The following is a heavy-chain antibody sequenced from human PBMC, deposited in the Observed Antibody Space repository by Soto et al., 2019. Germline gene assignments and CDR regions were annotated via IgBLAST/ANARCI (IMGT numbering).Heavy chain of an antibody. CDR3: ARDHGYETYYFDY. CDR1: GYTFTSYD. Sequence: GASEKVSCKASGYTFTSYDINWVRQATGQGLEWMGIMNPNGGNTSYAQKFQGRVTMTRDTSTSTVYMELSSLRSEDTAVYYCARDHGYETYYFDYWGQGTLVTVSS. J-gene: IGHJ4*02. V-gene: IGHV1-8*01. D-gene: IGHD5-12*01. CDR2: MNPNGGNT.